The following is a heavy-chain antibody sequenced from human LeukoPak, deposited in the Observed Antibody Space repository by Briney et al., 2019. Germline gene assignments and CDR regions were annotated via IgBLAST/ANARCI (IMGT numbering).Heavy chain of an antibody. CDR3: ARLLTGSTSWHIDY. CDR1: GGSISSYY. CDR2: IYYSGST. V-gene: IGHV4-59*08. J-gene: IGHJ4*02. D-gene: IGHD2-2*01. Sequence: SETLSLTCTVSGGSISSYYWSWIRQPPGKGLEWIGHIYYSGSTNYNPSLKSRVTISVDTSKNQFSLKLSSVTAVDTAVYYCARLLTGSTSWHIDYWGQGTLVTVSS.